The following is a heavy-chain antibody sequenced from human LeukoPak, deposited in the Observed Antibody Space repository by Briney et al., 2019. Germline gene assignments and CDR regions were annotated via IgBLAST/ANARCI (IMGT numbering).Heavy chain of an antibody. CDR3: ASRSPLGIAASQGAFDY. J-gene: IGHJ4*02. V-gene: IGHV4-38-2*02. D-gene: IGHD6-13*01. CDR2: IYHSGST. CDR1: GYSISSGYY. Sequence: SETLSLTCTVSGYSISSGYYWGWIRQPPGKGLEWIGSIYHSGSTYYNPSLKSRVTISVDTSKNQFSLKLSSVTAADTAVYYCASRSPLGIAASQGAFDYWGQGTLVTVSS.